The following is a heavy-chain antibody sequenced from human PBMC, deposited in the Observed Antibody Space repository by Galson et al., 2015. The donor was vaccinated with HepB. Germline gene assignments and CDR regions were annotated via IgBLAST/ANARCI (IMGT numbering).Heavy chain of an antibody. V-gene: IGHV3-30-3*01. CDR2: ISFDSNNK. CDR3: ARGPPGWHWNSGGGFDY. D-gene: IGHD1-7*01. J-gene: IGHJ4*02. Sequence: SLRLSCAASGFTSSSYAMHWVRQAPGKGLEWVAFISFDSNNKYYADSVKGRFTISRDNSKNTLYLQMNSLRAEDTAVYYCARGPPGWHWNSGGGFDYWGQGTLVTVSS. CDR1: GFTSSSYA.